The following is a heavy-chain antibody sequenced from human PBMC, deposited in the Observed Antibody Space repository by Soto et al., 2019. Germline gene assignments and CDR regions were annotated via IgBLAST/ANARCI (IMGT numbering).Heavy chain of an antibody. CDR3: AASPNADFFDY. V-gene: IGHV4-31*01. J-gene: IGHJ4*02. Sequence: QVQLQETGPGLVTPSQSLSLTCTVSGVSISSGGYYWRWIRQHPGRGLEWIGHISYSGSTDYNPSLKSQVAISLDTPKNQFSLKLSSVTAADTAVYYCAASPNADFFDYWGQGALVTVSS. CDR2: ISYSGST. CDR1: GVSISSGGYY.